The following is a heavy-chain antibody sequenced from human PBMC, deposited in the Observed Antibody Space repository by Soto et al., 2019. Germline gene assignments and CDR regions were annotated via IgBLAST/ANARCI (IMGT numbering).Heavy chain of an antibody. CDR1: GYTFTSYD. D-gene: IGHD6-13*01. CDR3: AREGRIAAAGTWYYYYYMDV. Sequence: GASVKVSCKASGYTFTSYDINWVRQATGQGLEWMGWMNPNSGNTGYAQKFQGRVTMTRNTSISTAYMELSSLRSEDTAVYYCAREGRIAAAGTWYYYYYMDVWGKGTTVTVS. CDR2: MNPNSGNT. V-gene: IGHV1-8*01. J-gene: IGHJ6*03.